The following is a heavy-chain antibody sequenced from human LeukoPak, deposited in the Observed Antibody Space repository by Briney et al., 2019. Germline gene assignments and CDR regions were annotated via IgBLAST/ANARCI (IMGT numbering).Heavy chain of an antibody. D-gene: IGHD3-22*01. J-gene: IGHJ4*02. V-gene: IGHV1-18*04. CDR2: ISGYNAKT. CDR1: GYTFTSHY. CDR3: ARVRDYYASSDYSDY. Sequence: GASVKVSCKASGYTFTSHYVSWVRQAPGQGLEWMGWISGYNAKTQYVQKFQGRITMTIDTSTTTAYMELRSLRSDDTAVYYCARVRDYYASSDYSDYWGQGTLVTVSS.